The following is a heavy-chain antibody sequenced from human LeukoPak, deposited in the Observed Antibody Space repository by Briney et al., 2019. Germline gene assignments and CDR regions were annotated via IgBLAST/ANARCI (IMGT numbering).Heavy chain of an antibody. J-gene: IGHJ5*02. D-gene: IGHD6-6*01. CDR1: GGSISSGGYY. V-gene: IGHV4-31*03. Sequence: SQTLSLTCTVSGGSISSGGYYWSWIRQHPEKGLEWIGYIYYSGSTYYNPSLKSRVTISVDTSKNQFSLKLSSVTGADTAVYYCARAEYSSSSWFDPWGQGTLVTVSS. CDR3: ARAEYSSSSWFDP. CDR2: IYYSGST.